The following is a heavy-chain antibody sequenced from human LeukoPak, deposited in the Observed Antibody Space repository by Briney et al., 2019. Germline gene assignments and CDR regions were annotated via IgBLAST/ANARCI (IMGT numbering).Heavy chain of an antibody. CDR2: ISGSGGST. CDR1: GFTSSSYA. CDR3: AKDSSSSWREETNWFDP. V-gene: IGHV3-23*01. J-gene: IGHJ5*02. Sequence: PGGSLRLSCAASGFTSSSYAMSWVRQAPGKGLEWVSAISGSGGSTYYADSVKGRFTISRDNSKNTLYLQMNSLRAEDTAVYYCAKDSSSSWREETNWFDPWGQGTLVTVSS. D-gene: IGHD6-13*01.